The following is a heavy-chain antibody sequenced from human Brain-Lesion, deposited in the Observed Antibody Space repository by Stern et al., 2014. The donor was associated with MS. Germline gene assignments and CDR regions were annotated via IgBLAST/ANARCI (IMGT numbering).Heavy chain of an antibody. CDR1: GDSVSSNSAA. J-gene: IGHJ5*01. Sequence: QVQLVQSGPGLMKPSQTLALTCAISGDSVSSNSAAWNWIRQSPSRGLEWLGRTYYRSKWYYQYAESVKSRITINADPSTNQFSLQLNSVTPEDTAVYLCAKGYNWFDSWGQGTVVTVS. CDR3: AKGYNWFDS. CDR2: TYYRSKWYY. V-gene: IGHV6-1*01.